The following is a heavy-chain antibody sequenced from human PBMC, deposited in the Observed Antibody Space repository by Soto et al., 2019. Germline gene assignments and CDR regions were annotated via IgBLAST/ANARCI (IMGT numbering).Heavy chain of an antibody. Sequence: QVQLVESGGGVVQPGRSLRLSCAASGFTFSSYGMHWVRQAPGKGLEWVAVIWYDGSNKYYADSVKGRFTISRDNSTNTLYLQMKRLRAEDTAVYYCARGQLVGRVDYWGQGTLVTVSS. D-gene: IGHD6-6*01. CDR3: ARGQLVGRVDY. V-gene: IGHV3-33*01. CDR1: GFTFSSYG. CDR2: IWYDGSNK. J-gene: IGHJ4*02.